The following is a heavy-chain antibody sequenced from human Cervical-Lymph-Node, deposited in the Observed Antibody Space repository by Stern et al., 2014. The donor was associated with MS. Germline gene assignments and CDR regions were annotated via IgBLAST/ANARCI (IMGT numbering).Heavy chain of an antibody. CDR3: ARQRYFDY. Sequence: VQLVQSGPEVKRPGESLKISCQASGYTFTSYWIGWVRQMPGKGLEWIAIIFPGGSDIRYSPSFQGQVTISADNSSSPAYLQWKNLKASDTAIYYCARQRYFDYWGQGTLVTVSS. CDR2: IFPGGSDI. J-gene: IGHJ4*02. CDR1: GYTFTSYW. V-gene: IGHV5-51*01.